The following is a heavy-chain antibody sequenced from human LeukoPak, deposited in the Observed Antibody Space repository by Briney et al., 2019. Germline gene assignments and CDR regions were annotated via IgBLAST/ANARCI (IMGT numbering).Heavy chain of an antibody. J-gene: IGHJ4*02. CDR3: ATNGEYSSGAFAY. CDR2: INPNSGGT. CDR1: GYTFTSYD. Sequence: ASVKVSCKASGYTFTSYDINWVRQATGQGLEWMGWINPNSGGTNYAQKFQGRVTMTRDTSISTAYMELSRLRSDDTAVYYCATNGEYSSGAFAYWGQGTLVTVSS. V-gene: IGHV1-2*02. D-gene: IGHD6-19*01.